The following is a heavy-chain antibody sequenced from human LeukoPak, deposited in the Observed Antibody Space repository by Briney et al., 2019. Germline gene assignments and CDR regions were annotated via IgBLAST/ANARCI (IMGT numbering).Heavy chain of an antibody. J-gene: IGHJ4*02. V-gene: IGHV3-23*01. CDR3: AKDASEGGADYHFDY. CDR1: GFTFSSYA. Sequence: GGSLRLSCEASGFTFSSYAMSWVRQAPGKGLEWVSVISGSGDNTNYTDSVKGRFTISRDNSKNTLYLQMNSLRAEDTAVYYCAKDASEGGADYHFDYWGQGTLVTVSS. CDR2: ISGSGDNT. D-gene: IGHD3-16*01.